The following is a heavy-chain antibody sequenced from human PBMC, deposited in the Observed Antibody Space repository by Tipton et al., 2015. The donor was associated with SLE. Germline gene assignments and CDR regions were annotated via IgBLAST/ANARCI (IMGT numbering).Heavy chain of an antibody. J-gene: IGHJ6*02. V-gene: IGHV3-30*02. CDR2: IRFDGSIK. Sequence: SLRLSCAASGFTFSSYGMHWVRQAPGKGLEWVAFIRFDGSIKNYADSVKGRFTISRDNSKNTLYLSMNSLRAEDTAVYYCAKDHDLGGMDVWGQGTTVTVSS. CDR1: GFTFSSYG. CDR3: AKDHDLGGMDV. D-gene: IGHD3-16*01.